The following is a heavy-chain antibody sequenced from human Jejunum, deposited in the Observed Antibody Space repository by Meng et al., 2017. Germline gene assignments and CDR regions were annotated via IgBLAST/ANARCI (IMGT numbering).Heavy chain of an antibody. CDR3: ARDWDWVVWDY. V-gene: IGHV3-74*01. D-gene: IGHD3/OR15-3a*01. Sequence: QLEESGGGSVQPGGSLRLSCAASGFTVSPYAMHWVRQAPGKGLVWVSQIKPDGRTTAYADSVKGRFTISRDDAKNTVYLEMNSLRAEDASVYYCARDWDWVVWDYWGQGTLVTVSS. CDR2: IKPDGRTT. CDR1: GFTVSPYA. J-gene: IGHJ4*02.